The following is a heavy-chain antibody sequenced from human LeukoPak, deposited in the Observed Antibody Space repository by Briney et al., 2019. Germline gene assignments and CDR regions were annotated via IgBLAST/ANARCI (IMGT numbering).Heavy chain of an antibody. D-gene: IGHD5-12*01. Sequence: GGSLRLSCAASGFTFSSYNVNWVRQAPGKGLEWVSSITTGNSFLYFADSVKGRFTISRDHANNSLYLQMNSLRADDTAVYYCARGAATRKSGFYYFYMAVWGKGTTVTVSS. V-gene: IGHV3-21*01. J-gene: IGHJ6*03. CDR2: ITTGNSFL. CDR1: GFTFSSYN. CDR3: ARGAATRKSGFYYFYMAV.